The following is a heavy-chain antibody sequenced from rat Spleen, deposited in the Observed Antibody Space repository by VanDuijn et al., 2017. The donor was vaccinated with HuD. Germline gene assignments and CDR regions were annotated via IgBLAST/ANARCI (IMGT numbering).Heavy chain of an antibody. V-gene: IGHV2-4*01. CDR2: IWSDGST. Sequence: QVQLKESGPGLVQPSQTLSLTCTVSGFSLTSNGVSWVRQPPGKGLEWMGAIWSDGSTDYNSALKSRLSISRDTSKSQVFLKMNSRQTEDIATYYCAREGFGVPGYHWGQGVMVTVSS. J-gene: IGHJ2*01. D-gene: IGHD1-4*01. CDR1: GFSLTSNG. CDR3: AREGFGVPGYH.